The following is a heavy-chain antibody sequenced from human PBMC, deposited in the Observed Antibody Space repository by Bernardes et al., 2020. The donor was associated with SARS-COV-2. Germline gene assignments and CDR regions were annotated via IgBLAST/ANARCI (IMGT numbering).Heavy chain of an antibody. D-gene: IGHD2-15*01. CDR1: GYTFTGYY. Sequence: ASVKVSCKASGYTFTGYYIHWVRQAPGQGLEWMGWINPNSGGTNYAQKFQGRVTMTRDTSISTAYMELSRLRSDDTAVYYCARGLIVVVVAATEPYYYYYGMDVWGQGTTVTVSS. CDR3: ARGLIVVVVAATEPYYYYYGMDV. V-gene: IGHV1-2*02. J-gene: IGHJ6*02. CDR2: INPNSGGT.